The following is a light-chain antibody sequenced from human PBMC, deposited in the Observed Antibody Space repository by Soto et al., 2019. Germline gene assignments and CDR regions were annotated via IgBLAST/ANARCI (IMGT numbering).Light chain of an antibody. V-gene: IGKV3-15*01. CDR3: KQYNNLPPYT. CDR1: QSVSSN. Sequence: EIVMTQSPATLSVSPGERATLSCRASQSVSSNLAWYQQKPGQAPRLLIYGASTRATGIPARFSGSGSGTEFTLTISSLQSEDFAVYYCKQYNNLPPYTFGQGTKLEIK. J-gene: IGKJ2*01. CDR2: GAS.